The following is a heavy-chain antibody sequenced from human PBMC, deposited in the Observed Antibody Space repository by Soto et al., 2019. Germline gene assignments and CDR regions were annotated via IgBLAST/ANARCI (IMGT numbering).Heavy chain of an antibody. CDR1: GYSFATYW. CDR2: IDPSHSYT. CDR3: ARRHYYDSSGYYGDGAFDI. D-gene: IGHD3-22*01. Sequence: GESLKISCKGSGYSFATYWINWLSQMPGKGLEWMGKIDPSHSYTNYSPSFQGHVTISADKSISTDYLQWSGLKASDTAMYYCARRHYYDSSGYYGDGAFDICGQGTMVTVS. V-gene: IGHV5-10-1*01. J-gene: IGHJ3*02.